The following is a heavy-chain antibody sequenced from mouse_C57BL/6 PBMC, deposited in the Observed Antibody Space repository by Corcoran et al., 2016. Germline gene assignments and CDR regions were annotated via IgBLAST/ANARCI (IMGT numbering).Heavy chain of an antibody. Sequence: QIQLVQSGPELKKPGETVKISCKASGYTFTTYGMSWVKQAPGKGLKWMGWINTYSGVPTYADDFKGRFAFSLETSASTAYLQINNLKNEDTATYFCARERGYWGQGTLVTVSA. CDR2: INTYSGVP. J-gene: IGHJ3*01. V-gene: IGHV9-3*01. CDR3: ARERGY. CDR1: GYTFTTYG.